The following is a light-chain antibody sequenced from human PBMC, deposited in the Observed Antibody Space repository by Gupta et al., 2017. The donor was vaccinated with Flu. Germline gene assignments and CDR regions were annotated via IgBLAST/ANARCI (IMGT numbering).Light chain of an antibody. CDR3: QQYNKWPQT. V-gene: IGKV3-15*01. J-gene: IGKJ1*01. Sequence: PATLSVYPGERATLSCRASQSVGNTIAWYQQKPGQTPKVLVYDASTRATGIAARFSGSGSGTEFTLMISSLQSEDFAVYYCQQYNKWPQTFGQGTKVEVK. CDR2: DAS. CDR1: QSVGNT.